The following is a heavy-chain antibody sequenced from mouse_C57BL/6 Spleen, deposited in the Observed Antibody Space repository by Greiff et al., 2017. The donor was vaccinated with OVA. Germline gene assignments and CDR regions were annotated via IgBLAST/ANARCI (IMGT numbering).Heavy chain of an antibody. CDR1: GFTFSSYA. CDR3: TRDTTVVARWYFDV. Sequence: EVHLVESGEGLVKPGGSLKLSCAASGFTFSSYAMSWVRQTPEKRLEWVAYISSGGDYIYYAATVKGRFTISRANARNTLYLQMSSLKSEDTAMDYCTRDTTVVARWYFDVWGTGTTVTVSS. D-gene: IGHD1-1*01. V-gene: IGHV5-9-1*02. CDR2: ISSGGDYI. J-gene: IGHJ1*03.